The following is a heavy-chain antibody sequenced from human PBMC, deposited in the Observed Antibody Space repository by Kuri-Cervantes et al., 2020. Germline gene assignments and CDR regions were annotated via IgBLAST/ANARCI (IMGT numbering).Heavy chain of an antibody. D-gene: IGHD3-22*01. CDR1: GGTFSTYA. CDR2: ISRNSDYI. Sequence: SCKASGGTFSTYAMNWVRQAPGKGLEWVSSISRNSDYIYYADSVRGRFTISRDNAKNSLYLQLNSLRAEDTAVYYCARDGRGWYYYDSSGYYPTVLSSYWGQGTTVTVSS. CDR3: ARDGRGWYYYDSSGYYPTVLSSY. V-gene: IGHV3-21*01. J-gene: IGHJ6*02.